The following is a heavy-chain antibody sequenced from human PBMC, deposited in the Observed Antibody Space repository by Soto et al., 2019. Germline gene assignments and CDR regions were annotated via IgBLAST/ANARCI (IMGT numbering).Heavy chain of an antibody. CDR1: GFTFSSYG. D-gene: IGHD6-25*01. V-gene: IGHV3-30*18. J-gene: IGHJ6*02. CDR3: AKDAALGRNDYYYYGMDV. CDR2: ISYDGSNK. Sequence: GGSLRLSCAASGFTFSSYGMHWVRQAPGKGLEWVAVISYDGSNKYYADSVKGRFTISRDNSKNTLYLQMNSLRAEDTAVYYCAKDAALGRNDYYYYGMDVWGQGTTVTVSS.